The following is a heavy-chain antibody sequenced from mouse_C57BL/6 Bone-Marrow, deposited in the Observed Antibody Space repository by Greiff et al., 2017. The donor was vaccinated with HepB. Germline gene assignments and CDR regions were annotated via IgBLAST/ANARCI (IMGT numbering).Heavy chain of an antibody. Sequence: QVQLQQSGAELVKPGASVKISCKASGYAFSSYWMNWVKQRPGKGLEWIGQIYPGDGDTNYNGKFKGKATLTADKSSSTAYMQLSSLTSEDSAVYFCARYSNYVWYFDVWGTGTTVTVSS. J-gene: IGHJ1*03. D-gene: IGHD2-5*01. CDR3: ARYSNYVWYFDV. V-gene: IGHV1-80*01. CDR2: IYPGDGDT. CDR1: GYAFSSYW.